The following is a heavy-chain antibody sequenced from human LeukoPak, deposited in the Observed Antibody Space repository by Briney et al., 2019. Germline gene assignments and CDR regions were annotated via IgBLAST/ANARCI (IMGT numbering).Heavy chain of an antibody. CDR1: GFTFSSYA. CDR3: AKGYYDYVWGSYYFDY. Sequence: QPGGSLRLSCAASGFTFSSYAMSWVRPAPGKGLEWVSAISGSGGSTYYADSVKGRFTISRDNSRGTLYLQMNSLRAEDTAVYYCAKGYYDYVWGSYYFDYWGQGTLVTVSS. V-gene: IGHV3-23*01. D-gene: IGHD3-16*01. CDR2: ISGSGGST. J-gene: IGHJ4*02.